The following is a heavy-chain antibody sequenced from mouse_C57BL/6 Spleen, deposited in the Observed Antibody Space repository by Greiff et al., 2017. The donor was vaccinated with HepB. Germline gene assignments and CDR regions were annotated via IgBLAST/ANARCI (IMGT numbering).Heavy chain of an antibody. CDR3: ARRRDYGSSWDAMDY. V-gene: IGHV5-6*02. D-gene: IGHD1-1*01. CDR1: GFTFSSYG. J-gene: IGHJ4*01. CDR2: ISSGGSYT. Sequence: DVMLVESGGDLVKPGGSLKLSCAASGFTFSSYGMSWVRQTPDKRLEWVATISSGGSYTYYPDSVKGRFTISRDNAKNTLYLQMSSLKSEDTAMYYCARRRDYGSSWDAMDYWGQGTSVTVSS.